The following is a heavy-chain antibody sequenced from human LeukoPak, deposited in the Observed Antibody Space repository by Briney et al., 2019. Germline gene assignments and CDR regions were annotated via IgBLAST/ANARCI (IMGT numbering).Heavy chain of an antibody. V-gene: IGHV3-21*01. J-gene: IGHJ4*02. CDR1: GFTFSSYS. CDR3: ARDSWGYYYGSGSYYGPPPVYYFDY. Sequence: GGSLRLSCAASGFTFSSYSMNWVRQAPGKGLEWVSSISSSSSYIYYADSVKGRFTISRDNAKNSLYLQMNSLRAEDTAVYYCARDSWGYYYGSGSYYGPPPVYYFDYWGQGTLVTVSS. CDR2: ISSSSSYI. D-gene: IGHD3-10*01.